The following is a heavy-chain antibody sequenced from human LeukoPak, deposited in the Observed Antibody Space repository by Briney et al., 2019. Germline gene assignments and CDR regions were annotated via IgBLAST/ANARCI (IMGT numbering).Heavy chain of an antibody. CDR2: IYYSGSN. V-gene: IGHV4-59*01. CDR1: GGSISRYY. Sequence: SETLSLTCTVSGGSISRYYWSWIRQPPGKGLEWIGYIYYSGSNNYNPSLKSRVTISVDTSKNQFSLKLSSVTAADTAVYYCARGTTAYYYYYYYMDVWGKGTTVTVSS. D-gene: IGHD4-17*01. J-gene: IGHJ6*03. CDR3: ARGTTAYYYYYYYMDV.